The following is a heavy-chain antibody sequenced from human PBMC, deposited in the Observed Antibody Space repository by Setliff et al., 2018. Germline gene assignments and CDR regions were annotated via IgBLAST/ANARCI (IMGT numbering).Heavy chain of an antibody. CDR1: RSTFSGDD. J-gene: IGHJ4*02. Sequence: GGSLRLSCAGSRSTFSGDDMNWVRQAPGKGLEWISYISISSSAIYYADSVKGRFTISRDNAKNSLYLQMNSLRAEDTAVYYCARDSGFGGTFDYWGQGALVTVSS. CDR3: ARDSGFGGTFDY. V-gene: IGHV3-48*03. CDR2: ISISSSAI. D-gene: IGHD6-25*01.